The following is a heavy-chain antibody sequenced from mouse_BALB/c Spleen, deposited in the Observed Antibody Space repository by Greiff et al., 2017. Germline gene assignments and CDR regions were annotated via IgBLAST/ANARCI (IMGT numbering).Heavy chain of an antibody. V-gene: IGHV5-6-3*01. J-gene: IGHJ4*01. CDR3: AREFSSYGSSYGYAMDY. CDR2: INSNGGST. Sequence: EVKLMESGGGLVQPGGSLKLSCAASGFTFSSYGMSWVRQTPDKRLELVATINSNGGSTYYPDSVKSRFTISRDNAKNTLYLQMSSLKSEDTAMYYCAREFSSYGSSYGYAMDYWGQGTSVTVSS. CDR1: GFTFSSYG. D-gene: IGHD1-1*01.